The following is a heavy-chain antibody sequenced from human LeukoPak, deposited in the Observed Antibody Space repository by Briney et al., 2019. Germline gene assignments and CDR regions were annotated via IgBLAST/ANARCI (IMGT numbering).Heavy chain of an antibody. V-gene: IGHV4-59*01. CDR1: GDSLNSYY. D-gene: IGHD6-25*01. Sequence: PSETLSLTCTVSGDSLNSYYWSWIRQPPGEGLQWIGYIFYSGSSNYNASLRSRVAISVDTSKNQFSLKLTSVTAAHTAVYYCAGRAARFFDYWGQGILVTVSS. CDR3: AGRAARFFDY. J-gene: IGHJ4*02. CDR2: IFYSGSS.